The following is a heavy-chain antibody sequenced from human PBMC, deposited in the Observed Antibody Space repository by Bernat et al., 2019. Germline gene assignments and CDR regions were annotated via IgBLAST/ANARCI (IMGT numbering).Heavy chain of an antibody. CDR3: ARDRPVAGH. CDR2: IGGRGGST. D-gene: IGHD6-19*01. J-gene: IGHJ4*02. V-gene: IGHV3-23*01. Sequence: EVQLLESGGGLVQPGGSLRLSCAASGFTFSNYAMSWVRQAAGKGLEWVSAIGGRGGSTYYADSVKGRFTISRDNAKNSLYLQMNSLRDEDTAVYYCARDRPVAGHWGQGTLVTVSS. CDR1: GFTFSNYA.